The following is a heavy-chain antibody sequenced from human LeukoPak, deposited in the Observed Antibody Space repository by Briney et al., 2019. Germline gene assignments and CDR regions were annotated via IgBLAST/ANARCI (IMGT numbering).Heavy chain of an antibody. Sequence: GVLRLSCAASGFTFSSYGMSWVRQAPGKGLEWVSAISGSGGSTYYADSVKGRFTISRDNAKNSLYLQMNSLRAEDTAVYYCAKEITGTTSFDYWGQGTLVTVSS. CDR3: AKEITGTTSFDY. D-gene: IGHD1-20*01. CDR1: GFTFSSYG. J-gene: IGHJ4*02. CDR2: ISGSGGST. V-gene: IGHV3-23*01.